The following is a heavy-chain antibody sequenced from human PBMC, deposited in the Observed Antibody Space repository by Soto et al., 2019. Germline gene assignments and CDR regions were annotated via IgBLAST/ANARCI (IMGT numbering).Heavy chain of an antibody. Sequence: SETLSLTCTVSGDSFSRYRWSWIRQPPGKGLEYIGYMYSSGYTDYNPSLKSRVTMSLDTSKNQYSLKLTSATAADTAVYYCAREWSAFDYWGQGTLVTVSS. CDR3: AREWSAFDY. V-gene: IGHV4-59*01. CDR2: MYSSGYT. J-gene: IGHJ4*02. D-gene: IGHD2-15*01. CDR1: GDSFSRYR.